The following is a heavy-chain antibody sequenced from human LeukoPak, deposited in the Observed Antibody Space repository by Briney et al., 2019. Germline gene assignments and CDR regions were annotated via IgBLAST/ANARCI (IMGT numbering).Heavy chain of an antibody. V-gene: IGHV3-30*03. Sequence: GGSLRLSCAASGFTFSSYGMHWVRQAPGKGLEWVAVISYDGSHKYSADSVKGRFTISRDNSKNTLYLQMNSLRTEDTAVYFCSASRPHYGDYYGLDVWGHGTTVTVPS. J-gene: IGHJ6*02. CDR3: SASRPHYGDYYGLDV. D-gene: IGHD4/OR15-4a*01. CDR1: GFTFSSYG. CDR2: ISYDGSHK.